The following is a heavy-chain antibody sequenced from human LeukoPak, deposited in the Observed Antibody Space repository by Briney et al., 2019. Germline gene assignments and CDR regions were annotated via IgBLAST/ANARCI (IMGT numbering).Heavy chain of an antibody. V-gene: IGHV3-48*02. CDR2: VSSSSSTI. Sequence: GGSLRLSCAASGFTFSTYSMNWVRQAPGKGLEWVSYVSSSSSTIYYADSVKGRFTISRDNAKNSLYLQMNSLRDEDTAVYSCARDTVLDRGVIDYWGQRTLVTVSS. CDR3: ARDTVLDRGVIDY. J-gene: IGHJ4*02. D-gene: IGHD2-2*03. CDR1: GFTFSTYS.